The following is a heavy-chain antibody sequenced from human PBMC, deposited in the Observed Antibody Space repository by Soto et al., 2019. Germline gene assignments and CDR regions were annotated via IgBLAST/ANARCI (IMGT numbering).Heavy chain of an antibody. J-gene: IGHJ4*02. CDR3: ARGQPSAIFGPTDYFDY. CDR2: TYYRSKWYN. CDR1: GDSVSSNSAA. V-gene: IGHV6-1*01. D-gene: IGHD3-3*01. Sequence: SQTLSLTCAISGDSVSSNSAAWNWIRQSPSRGLEWLGRTYYRSKWYNDYAVSVKSRITINPDTSKNQFSLQLNPVTPEDTAVYYCARGQPSAIFGPTDYFDYWGQGTLVTVSS.